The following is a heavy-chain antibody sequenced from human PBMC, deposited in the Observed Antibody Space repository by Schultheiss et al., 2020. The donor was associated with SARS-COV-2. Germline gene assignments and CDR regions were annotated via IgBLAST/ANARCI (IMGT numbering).Heavy chain of an antibody. Sequence: SETLSLTCAVYGGSFSGYYWSWIRQPPGKGLEWIGEINHSGSTNYNPSLKSRVTISVDTSKNQFSLKLSSVTAADTAVYYCARRSIVVVPAAIPNWFDPWGQGTLVTVSS. V-gene: IGHV4-34*01. CDR2: INHSGST. D-gene: IGHD2-2*01. J-gene: IGHJ5*02. CDR3: ARRSIVVVPAAIPNWFDP. CDR1: GGSFSGYY.